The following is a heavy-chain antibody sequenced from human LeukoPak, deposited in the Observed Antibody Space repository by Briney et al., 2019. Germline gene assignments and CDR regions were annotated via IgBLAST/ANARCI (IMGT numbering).Heavy chain of an antibody. J-gene: IGHJ6*02. D-gene: IGHD6-6*01. V-gene: IGHV6-1*01. Sequence: SQTLSLTCAISGDSVSSNSTVWNWIRQSPSRGLEWLGKTYYRSKWYNDYAGSVKSRITINPDTSKNQFSLQLNSMTPEDTAVYYCARRGPAGSSSSGMDVWGQGTTVTVSS. CDR2: TYYRSKWYN. CDR1: GDSVSSNSTV. CDR3: ARRGPAGSSSSGMDV.